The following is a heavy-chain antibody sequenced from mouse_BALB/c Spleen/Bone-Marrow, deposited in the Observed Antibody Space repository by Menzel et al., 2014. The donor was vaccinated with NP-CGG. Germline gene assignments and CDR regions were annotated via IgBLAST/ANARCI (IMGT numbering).Heavy chain of an antibody. Sequence: QVQLQQPGAELVRPGSSVKISCKAPGYAFSSYWVNWVKQRPGQGLEWIGQIYPGDGDTNYNGKFRGKATLTADKSSSTAYMQLSSLTFEDSAVYFCARWGGENYVNYCAMDYWGQGTSVTVSS. CDR3: ARWGGENYVNYCAMDY. J-gene: IGHJ4*01. CDR1: GYAFSSYW. D-gene: IGHD1-1*01. CDR2: IYPGDGDT. V-gene: IGHV1-80*01.